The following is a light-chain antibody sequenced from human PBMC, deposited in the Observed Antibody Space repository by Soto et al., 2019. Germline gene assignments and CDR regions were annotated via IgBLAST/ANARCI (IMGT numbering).Light chain of an antibody. CDR3: QSYDNSLSGSNV. Sequence: QSVLAQAPSVSGAPGQRVTISCTGSSSNIGAGYDVHWYQQLPGTAPKLLIYSNINRPSGVPDRFSGSKSGTSASLAITGLQAEDEADYYCQSYDNSLSGSNVSGTGTKVTVL. J-gene: IGLJ1*01. CDR1: SSNIGAGYD. V-gene: IGLV1-40*01. CDR2: SNI.